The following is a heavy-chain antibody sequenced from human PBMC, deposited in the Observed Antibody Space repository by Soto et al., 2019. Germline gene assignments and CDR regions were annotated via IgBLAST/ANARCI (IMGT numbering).Heavy chain of an antibody. D-gene: IGHD6-6*01. Sequence: ASVKVSCKASGYTFTSYGISWVRQAPGQGLEWMGWISAYNGNTNYAQKFQGRVTMTRNTSISTAYMELSSLRSEDTAVYYCARVCDIAACMDVWGQGTTVTVSS. CDR1: GYTFTSYG. CDR2: ISAYNGNT. V-gene: IGHV1-18*01. CDR3: ARVCDIAACMDV. J-gene: IGHJ6*02.